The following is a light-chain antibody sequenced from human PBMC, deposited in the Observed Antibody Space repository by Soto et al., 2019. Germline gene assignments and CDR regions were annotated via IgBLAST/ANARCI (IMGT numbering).Light chain of an antibody. V-gene: IGKV3-15*01. CDR3: QQYNNWPLT. J-gene: IGKJ4*01. CDR1: HRVNTY. Sequence: EIVMTQSPATLSVSPGERATLSCRASHRVNTYLAWYQQRPGQAPRPLIYDASTRATDIPARFSGSGSGTEFTLTISSLQSEDFAVYYCQQYNNWPLTFGGGTKV. CDR2: DAS.